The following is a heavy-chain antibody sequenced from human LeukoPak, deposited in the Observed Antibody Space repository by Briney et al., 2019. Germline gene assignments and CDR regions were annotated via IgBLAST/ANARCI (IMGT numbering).Heavy chain of an antibody. CDR2: IYPGDSDT. D-gene: IGHD4-11*01. J-gene: IGHJ2*01. Sequence: GESLKISCKGSGYSFTSYWIGWVRQMPGKGLEGMGIIYPGDSDTRYSPSFQGQVTISADKSISTAYLQWSSLKASDTAMYYCARSDYSNYWYFDLWGRGTLVTVSS. V-gene: IGHV5-51*01. CDR1: GYSFTSYW. CDR3: ARSDYSNYWYFDL.